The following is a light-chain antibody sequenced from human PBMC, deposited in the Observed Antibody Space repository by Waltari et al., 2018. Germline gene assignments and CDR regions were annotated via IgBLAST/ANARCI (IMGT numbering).Light chain of an antibody. CDR1: QGISNY. CDR3: QQYSDLPIT. Sequence: DIQIIQPPSFVSASVGDSVTTTCRASQGISNYLAWYQHKPGKAPKLLIYGASNLPSGVPDRFGGSGSGTDFTLTISRLQPEDLATYYCQQYSDLPITFGHGTKVDI. V-gene: IGKV1-12*01. CDR2: GAS. J-gene: IGKJ3*01.